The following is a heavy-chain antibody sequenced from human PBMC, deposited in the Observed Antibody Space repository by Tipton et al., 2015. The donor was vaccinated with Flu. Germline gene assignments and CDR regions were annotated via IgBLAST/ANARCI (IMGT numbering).Heavy chain of an antibody. CDR2: IYYSGST. J-gene: IGHJ4*02. V-gene: IGHV4-39*07. CDR1: GGSISSSSYY. D-gene: IGHD1-26*01. Sequence: TLSLTCTVSGGSISSSSYYWGWIRQPPGKGLEWIGGIYYSGSTYYNPSLKSRVTISVDTSKNQFSLKLSSVTAADTAVYYCAREVGAEFDYWGQGTLVTVSS. CDR3: AREVGAEFDY.